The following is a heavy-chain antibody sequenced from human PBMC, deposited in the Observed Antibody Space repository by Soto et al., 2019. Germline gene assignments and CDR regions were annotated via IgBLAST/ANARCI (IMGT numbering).Heavy chain of an antibody. CDR3: SRPATVTSGVAFDI. CDR1: GYTFTSYA. CDR2: INAGNGNT. J-gene: IGHJ3*02. Sequence: VASVKVSCKASGYTFTSYAIHWVRQAPGQRLEWMGWINAGNGNTKYSQKFQGRVTITRDTSASTAYMQLSILRSEHTAVYYRSRPATVTSGVAFDIWGEGTMVT. D-gene: IGHD4-17*01. V-gene: IGHV1-3*01.